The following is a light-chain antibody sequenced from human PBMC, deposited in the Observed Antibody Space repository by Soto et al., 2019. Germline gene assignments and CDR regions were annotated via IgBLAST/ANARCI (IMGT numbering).Light chain of an antibody. Sequence: DIQMTQSPSSLSASVGDRGTITCRASQTISNDLNWYQQKPGKAPRLLIYDASSLLSGVPSRCSGSGSGTDFTLTIASLQPEDFSTYYCQQSDSTPYTFGQGPKVQ. V-gene: IGKV1-39*01. CDR1: QTISND. J-gene: IGKJ2*01. CDR3: QQSDSTPYT. CDR2: DAS.